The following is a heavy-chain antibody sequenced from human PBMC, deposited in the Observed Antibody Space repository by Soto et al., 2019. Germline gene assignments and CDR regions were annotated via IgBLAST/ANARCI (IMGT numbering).Heavy chain of an antibody. D-gene: IGHD6-19*01. CDR3: ARGAVIGTSLFDY. J-gene: IGHJ4*02. CDR2: INKNGFTI. CDR1: GFTLTTYS. Sequence: GGSLRLSCAVSGFTLTTYSMNWVRQAPGKGLEWISFINKNGFTIYYADSVKGRFTISRDYAKNSLYLQMDSLRREDTAVYYARGAVIGTSLFDYWGLGTLVTVSS. V-gene: IGHV3-48*01.